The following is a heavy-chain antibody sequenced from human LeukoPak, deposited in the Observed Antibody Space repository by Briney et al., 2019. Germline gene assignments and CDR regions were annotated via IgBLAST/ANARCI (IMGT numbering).Heavy chain of an antibody. D-gene: IGHD3-22*01. CDR1: GFTFSSYS. Sequence: PGGSLRLSCAASGFTFSSYSMNWVRQAPGKGLEWVSSISSSSSYIYYADSVKGRFTISRDNAKNSLYLQMNSLRAEDTAVYYCAKLRITMIVVVTPFGENAFDIWGQGTMVTVSS. CDR3: AKLRITMIVVVTPFGENAFDI. CDR2: ISSSSSYI. V-gene: IGHV3-21*01. J-gene: IGHJ3*02.